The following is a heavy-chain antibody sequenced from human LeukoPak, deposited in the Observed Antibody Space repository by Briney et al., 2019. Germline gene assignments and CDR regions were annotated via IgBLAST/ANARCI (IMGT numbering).Heavy chain of an antibody. CDR2: IYYSGST. D-gene: IGHD3/OR15-3a*01. Sequence: SETLSLTCTVSGGSISSYYWSWIRQPAGKGLEWIGSIYYSGSTYYNPSLKSRVAISVDTSKNQFSLKLSSVTAADTAVYYCARMGTGFFDYWGQGTLVTVSS. J-gene: IGHJ4*02. CDR3: ARMGTGFFDY. CDR1: GGSISSYY. V-gene: IGHV4-4*07.